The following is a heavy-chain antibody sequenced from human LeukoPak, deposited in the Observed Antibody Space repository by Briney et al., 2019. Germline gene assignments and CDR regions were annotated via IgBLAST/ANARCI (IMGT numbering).Heavy chain of an antibody. CDR3: ARGDCSSTSCYNNPPPRAFDI. CDR1: GGSFSGYY. Sequence: PSETLSLTCAVYGGSFSGYYWSWIRQPPGKGLEWIGEINHSRSTNYNPSLKSRVTISVDTSKNQFSLKLSSVTAADTAVYYCARGDCSSTSCYNNPPPRAFDIWGQGTMVTVSS. V-gene: IGHV4-34*01. CDR2: INHSRST. J-gene: IGHJ3*02. D-gene: IGHD2-2*01.